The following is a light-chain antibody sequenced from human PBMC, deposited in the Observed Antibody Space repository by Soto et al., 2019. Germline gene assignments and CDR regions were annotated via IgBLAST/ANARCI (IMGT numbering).Light chain of an antibody. CDR2: GGS. CDR1: QSVSSNY. V-gene: IGKV3-20*01. CDR3: QAWT. J-gene: IGKJ1*01. Sequence: EIVLTQSPCTLSLSPWERFTLSCRASQSVSSNYLAWYQQKPGQAPRLLIYGGSSRATGIPNRFSGSGSGTDFTLTISRLEPEDFAVYYCQAWTFGQGTKVDIK.